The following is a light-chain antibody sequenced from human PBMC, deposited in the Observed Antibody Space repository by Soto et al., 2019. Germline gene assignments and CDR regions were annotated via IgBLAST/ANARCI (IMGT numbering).Light chain of an antibody. J-gene: IGLJ2*01. Sequence: SYELTQPPSVSVAPGQTARITCGGNNFGSKSVHWYQQKPGQAPVLVVYDDSDRPSGIPERFSGSNSGNTATLTISGVEAGDEADYYCQVWDSSSDHVVFGGGTQLTVL. CDR1: NFGSKS. V-gene: IGLV3-21*02. CDR3: QVWDSSSDHVV. CDR2: DDS.